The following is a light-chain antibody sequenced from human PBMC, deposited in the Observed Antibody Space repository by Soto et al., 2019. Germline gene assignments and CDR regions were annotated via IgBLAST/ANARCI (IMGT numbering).Light chain of an antibody. J-gene: IGLJ1*01. CDR2: DVS. CDR3: CSYAGSYTFV. CDR1: SXDVGVYNY. V-gene: IGLV2-11*01. Sequence: QSALTQPRSVSGSPGQSVTISCTGTSXDVGVYNYVSWYQQYPGKAPKIMIYDVSKRPSGVPDRFSGSKSDNTASLTISGLQAEDEADYYCCSYAGSYTFVFGIGTKGTVL.